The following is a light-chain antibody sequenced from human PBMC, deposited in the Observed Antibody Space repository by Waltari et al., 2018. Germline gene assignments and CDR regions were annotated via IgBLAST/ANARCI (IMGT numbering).Light chain of an antibody. CDR3: NSYAGSSSWV. J-gene: IGLJ3*02. CDR2: DVS. V-gene: IGLV2-14*01. Sequence: QSALTQPASVSGSPGQSITISCTGTSSDVGFYNYFSWYQQHPGKAPKLMIYDVSERPSGVSNRFSGSKSGNTASLTISGLQAEDEADYYCNSYAGSSSWVFGGGTKLTVL. CDR1: SSDVGFYNY.